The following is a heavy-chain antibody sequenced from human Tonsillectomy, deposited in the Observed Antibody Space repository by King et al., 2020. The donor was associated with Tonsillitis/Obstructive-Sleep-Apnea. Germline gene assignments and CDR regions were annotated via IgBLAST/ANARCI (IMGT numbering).Heavy chain of an antibody. V-gene: IGHV4-31*03. CDR3: AREGIVVVPAAMVYYYMDV. CDR1: GGSISSGGYY. J-gene: IGHJ6*03. CDR2: IYYSGST. Sequence: VQLQESGPGLVKPSQTLSLTCTVSGGSISSGGYYWSWIRQHPGKGLEWIGYIYYSGSTYYNPSLKSRVTISVDTSKNQFSLKLSSVTAADTAVDYCAREGIVVVPAAMVYYYMDVWGKGTTVTVSS. D-gene: IGHD2-2*01.